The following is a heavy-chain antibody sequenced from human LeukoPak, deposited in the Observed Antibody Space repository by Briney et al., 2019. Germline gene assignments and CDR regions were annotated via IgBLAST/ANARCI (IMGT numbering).Heavy chain of an antibody. V-gene: IGHV1-46*01. CDR2: INTNNANT. Sequence: ASLRVSCKTSGYTFTTYFIHWVRQAPGQGLEWLGMINTNNANTNYAQKFWGRVTLTADMSTTTVYMELSSLMSDETAVYYCVTEQAGGHFAYWGQGTLVTVSS. CDR3: VTEQAGGHFAY. D-gene: IGHD3-10*01. J-gene: IGHJ4*02. CDR1: GYTFTTYF.